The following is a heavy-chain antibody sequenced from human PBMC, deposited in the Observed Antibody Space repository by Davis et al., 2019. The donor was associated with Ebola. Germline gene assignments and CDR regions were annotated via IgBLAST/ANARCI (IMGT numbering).Heavy chain of an antibody. J-gene: IGHJ6*02. CDR3: ARRGFYYYDSSGYYYTNYYYGMDV. D-gene: IGHD3-22*01. CDR2: ISWNSGSI. CDR1: GFTFDDYA. Sequence: GGSLRLSCAASGFTFDDYAMHWVRQAPGKGLEWVSGISWNSGSIGYADSVKGRFTISRDNSKNTLYLQMNSLRAEDTAVYYCARRGFYYYDSSGYYYTNYYYGMDVWGQGTTVTVSS. V-gene: IGHV3-9*01.